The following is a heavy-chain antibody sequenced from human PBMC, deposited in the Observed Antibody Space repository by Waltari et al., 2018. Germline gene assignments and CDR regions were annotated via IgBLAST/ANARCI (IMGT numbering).Heavy chain of an antibody. CDR3: ESPIFGVVNTGGPFDY. V-gene: IGHV4-38-2*01. D-gene: IGHD3-3*01. CDR2: IYHSGST. Sequence: QVQLQESGPGLVKPSETLSLTCAVSGYSISSGYSWGWIRQPPGKGLEWIGSIYHSGSTYYNPSLKSRVTISVDTSKNQFSRKLSSVTAADTSVYYGESPIFGVVNTGGPFDYWGQGTLVTVSS. CDR1: GYSISSGYS. J-gene: IGHJ4*02.